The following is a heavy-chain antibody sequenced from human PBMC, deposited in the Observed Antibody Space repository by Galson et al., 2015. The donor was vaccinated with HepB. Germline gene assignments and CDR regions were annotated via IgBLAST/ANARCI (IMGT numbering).Heavy chain of an antibody. CDR2: IKQDGSEK. J-gene: IGHJ4*02. CDR1: GFTFSAFW. V-gene: IGHV3-7*03. D-gene: IGHD1-26*01. Sequence: SLRLSCAASGFTFSAFWMTWVRQAPGKGLEWVANIKQDGSEKNYVDSVKGRFTISRDNAKNSLYLQMNSLRAEDTAVYYCARDGSGSYPGPFDYWGQGTLVTVSS. CDR3: ARDGSGSYPGPFDY.